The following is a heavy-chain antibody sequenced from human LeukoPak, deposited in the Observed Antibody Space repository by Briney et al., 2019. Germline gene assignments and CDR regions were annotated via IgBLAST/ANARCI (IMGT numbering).Heavy chain of an antibody. D-gene: IGHD6-6*01. Sequence: SETLSLTCTVSGDSISSHYWSWMRQPAGKGLEWIGRIHNSGSNNYNPSLTSRVTMSVDTSKNQFSLKLSSVTAADTAVYYCARESAELGRSFDYWGQGVLVTVSS. CDR3: ARESAELGRSFDY. J-gene: IGHJ4*02. CDR1: GDSISSHY. V-gene: IGHV4-4*07. CDR2: IHNSGSN.